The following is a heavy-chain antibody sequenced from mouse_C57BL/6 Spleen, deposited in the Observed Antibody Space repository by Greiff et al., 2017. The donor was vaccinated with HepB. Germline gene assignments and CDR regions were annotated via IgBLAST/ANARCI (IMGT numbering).Heavy chain of an antibody. CDR2: IYPGDGDT. Sequence: QVQLQQSGPELVKPGASVKISCKASGYAFSSSWMNWVKQRPGKGLEWIGRIYPGDGDTNYNGKFKGKATLTADKSSSTAYMQLSSLTSEDSAVYFCARYDYGSWWFAYWGQGTLVTVSA. CDR1: GYAFSSSW. J-gene: IGHJ3*01. D-gene: IGHD1-1*01. CDR3: ARYDYGSWWFAY. V-gene: IGHV1-82*01.